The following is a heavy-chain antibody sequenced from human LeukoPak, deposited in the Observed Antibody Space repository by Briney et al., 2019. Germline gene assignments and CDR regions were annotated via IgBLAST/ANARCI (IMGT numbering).Heavy chain of an antibody. CDR3: ARDGRCSSTSCYWRV. J-gene: IGHJ4*02. V-gene: IGHV3-48*03. Sequence: GGSLRLSCAASGFTFSSYEMNWVRQAPGKGLEWVSYISSSGSTIYYADSVKGRFTISRDNAKNSLYLQMNSLRAEDTAVYYCARDGRCSSTSCYWRVWGQGTLVTVSS. D-gene: IGHD2-2*01. CDR1: GFTFSSYE. CDR2: ISSSGSTI.